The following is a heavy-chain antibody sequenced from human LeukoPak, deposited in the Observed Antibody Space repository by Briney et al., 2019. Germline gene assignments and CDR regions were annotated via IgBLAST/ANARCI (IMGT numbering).Heavy chain of an antibody. Sequence: AGGSLRLSCAASGFTFSSYAMHWVRQAPGKGLEWAAVISYDGSNKYYADSVKGRFTISRDNSKNTLYLQMNSLRAEDTAVYYCAKDREGGYSSSWYGEPPDYWGQGTLVTVSS. J-gene: IGHJ4*02. V-gene: IGHV3-30-3*01. CDR1: GFTFSSYA. CDR3: AKDREGGYSSSWYGEPPDY. D-gene: IGHD6-13*01. CDR2: ISYDGSNK.